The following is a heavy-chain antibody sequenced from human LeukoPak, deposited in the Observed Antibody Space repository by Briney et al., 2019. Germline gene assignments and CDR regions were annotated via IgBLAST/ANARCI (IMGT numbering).Heavy chain of an antibody. D-gene: IGHD6-13*01. V-gene: IGHV1-2*02. Sequence: GASVKVSCKASGYTFTGYYMHWVRQAPGQGLEWMGWINPNSGGANYAQKFQGRVTMTRDTSISTAYMELSRLRSDDTAVYYCARGSYSSSWYLIEDYFDYWGQGTLVTVSS. CDR1: GYTFTGYY. J-gene: IGHJ4*02. CDR3: ARGSYSSSWYLIEDYFDY. CDR2: INPNSGGA.